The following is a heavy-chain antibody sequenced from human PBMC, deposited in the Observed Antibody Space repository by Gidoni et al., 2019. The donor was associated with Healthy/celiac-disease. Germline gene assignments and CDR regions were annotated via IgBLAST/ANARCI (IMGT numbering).Heavy chain of an antibody. CDR2: IYYSGST. V-gene: IGHV4-31*03. Sequence: QVQLQESGPGLVKPSQNLSLTCTFSGGPISSGGYYWSWIRQHPGKGLEWIGYIYYSGSTYYNPSLKSRVTISVDTSKNQFSLKLSSVTAADTAVYYCARGITIFGVVRNWFDPWGQGTLVTVSS. D-gene: IGHD3-3*01. J-gene: IGHJ5*02. CDR3: ARGITIFGVVRNWFDP. CDR1: GGPISSGGYY.